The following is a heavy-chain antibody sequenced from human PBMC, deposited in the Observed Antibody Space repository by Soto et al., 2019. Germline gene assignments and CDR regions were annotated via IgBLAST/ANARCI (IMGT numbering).Heavy chain of an antibody. CDR1: GFTFSNAW. V-gene: IGHV3-15*01. CDR3: AREDSSGSPHFDY. CDR2: IKSKTDGGTT. D-gene: IGHD3-22*01. J-gene: IGHJ4*02. Sequence: PGGSLRLSCAASGFTFSNAWMSWVRQAPGKGLEWVGRIKSKTDGGTTDYAAPVKGRFTISRDDSKNTLYLQMNSLRSEDTAVYYCAREDSSGSPHFDYWGQGTLVTVSS.